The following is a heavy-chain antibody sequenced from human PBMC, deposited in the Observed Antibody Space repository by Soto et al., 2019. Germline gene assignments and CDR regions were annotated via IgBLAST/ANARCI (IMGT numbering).Heavy chain of an antibody. Sequence: QVQLVQSGAEVKKPGAPVKVSCKASGYTFTSYAMHWVRQAPGQRLEWMGWINAGNGNTKYSQKFQGRVTITRDTSASTAYMELSSLRSEDTAVYYCARVADCSGGSCYSYRSYYYYMDVWGKGTTVTVSS. CDR3: ARVADCSGGSCYSYRSYYYYMDV. CDR1: GYTFTSYA. D-gene: IGHD2-15*01. J-gene: IGHJ6*03. V-gene: IGHV1-3*01. CDR2: INAGNGNT.